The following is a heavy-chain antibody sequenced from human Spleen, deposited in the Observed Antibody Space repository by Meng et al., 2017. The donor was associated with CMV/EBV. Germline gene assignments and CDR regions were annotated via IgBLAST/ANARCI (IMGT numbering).Heavy chain of an antibody. CDR1: GGSFSGYY. CDR3: ARVIYYYYYGMDV. CDR2: INHSGST. J-gene: IGHJ6*02. V-gene: IGHV4-34*01. Sequence: ESLKISCAVYGGSFSGYYWSWIRQPPGKGLEWIGEINHSGSTNYNPSLKSRVTISVDTSKNQFSLKLSSVTAADTAVYYCARVIYYYYYGMDVWGQGTTVTVSS.